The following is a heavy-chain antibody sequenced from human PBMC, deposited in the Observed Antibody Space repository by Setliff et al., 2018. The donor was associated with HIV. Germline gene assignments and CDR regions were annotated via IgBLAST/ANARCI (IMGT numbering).Heavy chain of an antibody. CDR2: IIPIFGTA. V-gene: IGHV1-69*13. CDR3: ERVYVDLTNYYNFWSGYPDY. D-gene: IGHD3-3*01. Sequence: SVKVSCKASGYNFDTYPINWIRQAAGQGLEWMGGIIPIFGTANYAQKFQCRVTITADESTSTAYMEMSSLRSEDTAAYYCERVYVDLTNYYNFWSGYPDYWGPGTLVTVSS. J-gene: IGHJ4*02. CDR1: GYNFDTYP.